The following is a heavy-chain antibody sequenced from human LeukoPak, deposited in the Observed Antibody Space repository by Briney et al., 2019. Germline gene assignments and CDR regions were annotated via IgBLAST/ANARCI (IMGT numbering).Heavy chain of an antibody. CDR3: AKGGYSYGSLDY. J-gene: IGHJ4*02. V-gene: IGHV3-9*01. CDR1: GFSFSVYS. CDR2: ISWNSGSI. Sequence: GGSLRLSCAASGFSFSVYSMNWVRQAPGKGLEWVSGISWNSGSIGYADSVKGRFTISRDNAKNSLYLQMNSLRAEDTALYYCAKGGYSYGSLDYWGQGTLVTVSS. D-gene: IGHD5-18*01.